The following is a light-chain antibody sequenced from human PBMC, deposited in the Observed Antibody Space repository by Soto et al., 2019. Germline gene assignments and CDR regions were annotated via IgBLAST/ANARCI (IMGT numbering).Light chain of an antibody. CDR3: SSHAGNNNYV. J-gene: IGLJ1*01. V-gene: IGLV2-8*01. Sequence: LTQPPSASGSPGQSVTISCTGTSSDVGAYNYVSWYQQHPGKAPKLMIYEVSKRPSGVPDRFSGSKSGYTASLTVSGLQAEDEADYYCSSHAGNNNYVFGTGTKVTVL. CDR2: EVS. CDR1: SSDVGAYNY.